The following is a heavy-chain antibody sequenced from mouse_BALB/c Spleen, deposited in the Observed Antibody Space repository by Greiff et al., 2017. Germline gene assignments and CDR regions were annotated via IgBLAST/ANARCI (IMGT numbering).Heavy chain of an antibody. V-gene: IGHV2-2*02. J-gene: IGHJ3*01. D-gene: IGHD2-2*01. CDR3: ARKGGTYGYDGAWFAY. CDR2: IWSGGST. Sequence: VQLVESGPGLVQPSQSLSITCTVSGFSLTSYGVHWVRQSPGKGLEWLGVIWSGGSTDYNAAFISRLSISKDNSKSQVFFKMNSLQANDTAIYYCARKGGTYGYDGAWFAYWGQGTLVTVSA. CDR1: GFSLTSYG.